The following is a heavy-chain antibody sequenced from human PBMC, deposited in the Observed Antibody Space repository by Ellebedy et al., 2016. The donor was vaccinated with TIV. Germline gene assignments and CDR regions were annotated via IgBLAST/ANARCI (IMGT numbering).Heavy chain of an antibody. CDR2: IYYSGST. CDR1: GGSISSSSYY. Sequence: SETLSLTXTVSGGSISSSSYYWGWIRQPPGKGLEWIGSIYYSGSTYYNPSLKSRVTISVDTSKNQFSLKLSSVTAADTAVYYCARRSGIQLWLRVGYYYGMDVWGQGTTVTVSS. V-gene: IGHV4-39*01. J-gene: IGHJ6*02. CDR3: ARRSGIQLWLRVGYYYGMDV. D-gene: IGHD5-18*01.